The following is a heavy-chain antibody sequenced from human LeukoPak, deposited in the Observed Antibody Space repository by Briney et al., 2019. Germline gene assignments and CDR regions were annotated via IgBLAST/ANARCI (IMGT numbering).Heavy chain of an antibody. J-gene: IGHJ4*02. CDR3: TRDESRRDASRRCHY. CDR2: VHFSGST. Sequence: SETLSLTCAVSSASYPSHRWAWIAQPAGKGLQWVGRVHFSGSTNYNPSLRSRVAISLDKSKNEVSLTLKSVSAADTAVYYCTRDESRRDASRRCHYGGRGVLVTVSS. D-gene: IGHD3-22*01. V-gene: IGHV4-4*07. CDR1: SASYPSHR.